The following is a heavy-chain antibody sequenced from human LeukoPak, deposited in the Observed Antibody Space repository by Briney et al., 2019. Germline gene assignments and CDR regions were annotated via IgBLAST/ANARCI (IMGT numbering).Heavy chain of an antibody. J-gene: IGHJ4*02. CDR3: ARGPSIVVVPAAFPYDY. D-gene: IGHD2-2*01. Sequence: KSSETLSLTCAVYGGSFSGYYWSWIRQPPGKGLEWIGEINHSGSTNYNPSLKSRVTISVDTSKNQFSLKLSSVTAADTAVYYCARGPSIVVVPAAFPYDYWGQGTLVTVSS. CDR1: GGSFSGYY. CDR2: INHSGST. V-gene: IGHV4-34*01.